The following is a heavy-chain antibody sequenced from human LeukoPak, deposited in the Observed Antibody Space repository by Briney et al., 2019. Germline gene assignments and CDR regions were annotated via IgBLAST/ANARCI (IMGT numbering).Heavy chain of an antibody. V-gene: IGHV3-21*01. CDR2: ISSSSSYI. J-gene: IGHJ5*02. CDR1: GFTFSSYS. CDR3: AREYYYDSSGYYGRFDP. D-gene: IGHD3-22*01. Sequence: PGGSLRLSCAASGFTFSSYSMNWVRQAPGKGLGWVSSISSSSSYIYYADSVKGRFTISRDNAKNSLYLQMNSLRAEDTAVYYCAREYYYDSSGYYGRFDPWGQGTLVTVSS.